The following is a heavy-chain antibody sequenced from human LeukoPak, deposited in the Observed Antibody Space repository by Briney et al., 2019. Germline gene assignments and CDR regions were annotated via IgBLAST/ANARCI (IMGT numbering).Heavy chain of an antibody. CDR2: IWYDGSNK. CDR1: GFTFSSYG. D-gene: IGHD6-13*01. CDR3: ARAGLQQLPADY. Sequence: GGSLRLSCSASGFTFSSYGMHWVRQAPGKGLEWVAVIWYDGSNKYYADSVKGRFTISRDNSKNTLYLQMNSLRAEDTAVYYCARAGLQQLPADYWGQGTLVTVSS. J-gene: IGHJ4*02. V-gene: IGHV3-33*08.